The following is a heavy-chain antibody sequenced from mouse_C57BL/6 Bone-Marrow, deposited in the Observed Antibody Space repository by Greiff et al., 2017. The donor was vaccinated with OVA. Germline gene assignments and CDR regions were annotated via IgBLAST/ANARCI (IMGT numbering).Heavy chain of an antibody. CDR3: ERQIYYARAY. Sequence: EVKLLESGGGLVQPGGSLKLSCAASGFTFSDYYMYWVRQTPEKRLEWVAHISNGGGSTYYPDTVQGRFTISRDKAKNDLYLQMCRLKSVDTAMYYCERQIYYARAYWGQGTSVTGSS. CDR2: ISNGGGST. V-gene: IGHV5-12*01. CDR1: GFTFSDYY. J-gene: IGHJ4*01.